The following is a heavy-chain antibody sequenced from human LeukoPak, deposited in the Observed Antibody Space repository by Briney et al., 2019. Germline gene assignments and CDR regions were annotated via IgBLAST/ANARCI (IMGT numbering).Heavy chain of an antibody. J-gene: IGHJ4*02. CDR3: STDSGRSYFYFDF. D-gene: IGHD3-10*01. Sequence: ASVKVSCKISGFGLSVLSIHWMRQAPGKGLEWVGGIRPETGEPIFAQKSRGRVTITEDTFTDTGYLELRGLTSEDTAVYYCSTDSGRSYFYFDFWGQGTLVTVSS. CDR1: GFGLSVLS. V-gene: IGHV1-24*01. CDR2: IRPETGEP.